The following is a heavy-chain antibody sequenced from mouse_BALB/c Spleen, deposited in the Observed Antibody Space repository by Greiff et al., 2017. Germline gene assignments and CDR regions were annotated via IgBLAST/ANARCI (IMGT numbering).Heavy chain of an antibody. D-gene: IGHD2-4*01. J-gene: IGHJ4*01. CDR2: ISSGGST. CDR3: ARSRGDYDVYYAMDY. CDR1: GFTFSSYA. Sequence: EVQLVESGGGLVKPGGSLKLSCAASGFTFSSYAMSWVRQTPEKRLEWVASISSGGSTYYPDSVKGRFTISRDNARNILYLQMSSLRSEDTAMYYCARSRGDYDVYYAMDYWGQGTSVTVSS. V-gene: IGHV5-6-5*01.